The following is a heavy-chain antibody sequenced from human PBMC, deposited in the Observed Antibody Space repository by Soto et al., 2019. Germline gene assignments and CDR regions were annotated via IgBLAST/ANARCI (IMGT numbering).Heavy chain of an antibody. CDR2: INHSGSA. Sequence: QVQLQQSGAGLLKPSETLSLTCDVYGGSFGGYIWTWIRQTPGKGLQWIGQINHSGSANYNPSLKSRVTISVHTSKSQFSLELSSVTAADTAVYYCARGLISGSHYSGGWYYFDSWGQGTQVTVSS. CDR3: ARGLISGSHYSGGWYYFDS. CDR1: GGSFGGYI. V-gene: IGHV4-34*01. D-gene: IGHD1-26*01. J-gene: IGHJ4*02.